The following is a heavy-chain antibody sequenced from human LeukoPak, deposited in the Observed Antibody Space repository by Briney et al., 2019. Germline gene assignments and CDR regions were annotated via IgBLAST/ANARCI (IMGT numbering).Heavy chain of an antibody. J-gene: IGHJ4*02. D-gene: IGHD4-17*01. CDR3: ARVYGDYVIDY. V-gene: IGHV4-4*02. CDR1: GGSINSSNW. Sequence: SETLSLTCAVSGGSINSSNWWSWVRQPPGKGLEWIGEIYHSGITNYSPSLKSRVTMSLDKSKSHFSLRLSSVTAADTAVYYCARVYGDYVIDYWGQGTLVTVSS. CDR2: IYHSGIT.